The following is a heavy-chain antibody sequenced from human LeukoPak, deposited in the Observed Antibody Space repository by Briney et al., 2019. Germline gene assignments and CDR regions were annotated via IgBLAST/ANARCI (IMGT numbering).Heavy chain of an antibody. D-gene: IGHD1-1*01. Sequence: SETLSLTCTVSGGSISSYYRSWIRQPAGKGLEWIGRIYISGSTNYNPSLKGRVTMSVDTSKNQFSLKLSSVTAADTAVYYCARDRGTWNDDGFDYWGQGTLVTVSS. V-gene: IGHV4-4*07. CDR2: IYISGST. J-gene: IGHJ4*02. CDR1: GGSISSYY. CDR3: ARDRGTWNDDGFDY.